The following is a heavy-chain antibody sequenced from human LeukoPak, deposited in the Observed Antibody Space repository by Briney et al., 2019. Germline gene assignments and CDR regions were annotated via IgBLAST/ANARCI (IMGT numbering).Heavy chain of an antibody. CDR3: ARDPSADYYDSSGLDY. D-gene: IGHD3-22*01. J-gene: IGHJ4*02. Sequence: PGGSLRLSCAASGFTFSSYSMNWVRQAPGKGLEWVSSISSSSSYIYYADSVKGRFTISRDNAKNSLYLQMNSLRAEDTAVYYCARDPSADYYDSSGLDYWGQGTLVTVSS. CDR2: ISSSSSYI. CDR1: GFTFSSYS. V-gene: IGHV3-21*01.